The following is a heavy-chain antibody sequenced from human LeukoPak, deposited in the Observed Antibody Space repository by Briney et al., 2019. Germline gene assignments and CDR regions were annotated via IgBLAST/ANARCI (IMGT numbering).Heavy chain of an antibody. CDR3: ARDYHIAAAGTSGLNYYYYMDV. CDR2: ISSSSSYI. CDR1: GFTFSSYS. V-gene: IGHV3-21*01. Sequence: GGSLRLSCAASGFTFSSYSMNWVRQAPGKGLEWVSSISSSSSYIYYADSVKGRFTISRDNAKNSLYPQMNSLRAEDTAVYYCARDYHIAAAGTSGLNYYYYMDVWGKGTTVTVSS. D-gene: IGHD6-13*01. J-gene: IGHJ6*03.